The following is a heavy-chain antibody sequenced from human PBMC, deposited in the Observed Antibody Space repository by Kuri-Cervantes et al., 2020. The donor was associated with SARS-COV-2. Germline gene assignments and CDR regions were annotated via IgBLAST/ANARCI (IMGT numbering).Heavy chain of an antibody. J-gene: IGHJ4*02. CDR3: VRDGDHWNFDY. D-gene: IGHD1-1*01. CDR1: GFTFSNYA. V-gene: IGHV3-74*01. CDR2: INPDGSYT. Sequence: GGSLRLSCAASGFTFSNYAMSWVRQAPGKGLVWVSRINPDGSYTNNADSVEGRFTLSRDNAKNMLFLQMNSLRAEDTAVYYCVRDGDHWNFDYWGQGTLVTVSS.